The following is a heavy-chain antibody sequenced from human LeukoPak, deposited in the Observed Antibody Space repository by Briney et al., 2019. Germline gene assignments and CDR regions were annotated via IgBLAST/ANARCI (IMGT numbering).Heavy chain of an antibody. D-gene: IGHD3-22*01. V-gene: IGHV4-34*01. J-gene: IGHJ4*02. CDR1: GGSFSGYY. CDR3: AHFDSSGGPDY. CDR2: INHSGST. Sequence: PSETLSLTCAVYGGSFSGYYWSWIRQPSGKGLEWIGEINHSGSTNYNPSLKSRVTISVDTSKNQFSLKLSSVTAADAAVYYCAHFDSSGGPDYWGQGTLVTVSP.